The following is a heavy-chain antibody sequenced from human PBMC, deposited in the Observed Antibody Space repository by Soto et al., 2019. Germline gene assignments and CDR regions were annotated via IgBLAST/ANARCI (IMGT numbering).Heavy chain of an antibody. CDR1: GGSISSGHFF. CDR3: AHDSHGGNTYFDL. V-gene: IGHV4-30-4*01. CDR2: IYFTGCT. Sequence: VQLQASGPGLVRLSETLSLTCTVSGGSISSGHFFWSWIRQPPGKGLEWIGYIYFTGCTSYTTSLNSRLTIPLNTSNNQFSLKRTSVTAADTAVYYCAHDSHGGNTYFDLWGQGALVTVSS. D-gene: IGHD3-16*01. J-gene: IGHJ4*02.